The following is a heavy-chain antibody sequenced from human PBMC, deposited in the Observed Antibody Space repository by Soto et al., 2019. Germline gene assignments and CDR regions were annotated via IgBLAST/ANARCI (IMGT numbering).Heavy chain of an antibody. CDR2: IYSGGDT. Sequence: GGSLRLSCAASGVTVSNNYMRWVRQAPGKGLEWVSLIYSGGDTHYADSVKGRFTISRDSSRNTLYLEMNSLRAEDTAVYYCARDPPGRAAAGVGGWGQGTLVTVSS. D-gene: IGHD6-13*01. CDR3: ARDPPGRAAAGVGG. CDR1: GVTVSNNY. V-gene: IGHV3-53*01. J-gene: IGHJ4*02.